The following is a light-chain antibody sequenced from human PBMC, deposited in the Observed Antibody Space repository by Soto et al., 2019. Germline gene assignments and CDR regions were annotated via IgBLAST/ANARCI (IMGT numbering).Light chain of an antibody. Sequence: QSALTQPRSVSGSPGQSVTISCTGTSSDVGGHDHVSWYQQHPGKAPQLIIYDVIKRPSGVPDRFSGSKSGNTASLTISGLQADDEADYYCCSNAGSISWVFGGGTKLTVL. V-gene: IGLV2-11*01. CDR1: SSDVGGHDH. CDR2: DVI. CDR3: CSNAGSISWV. J-gene: IGLJ3*02.